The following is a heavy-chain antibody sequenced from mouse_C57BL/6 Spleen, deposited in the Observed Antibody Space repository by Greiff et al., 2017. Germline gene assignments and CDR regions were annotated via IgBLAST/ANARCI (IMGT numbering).Heavy chain of an antibody. J-gene: IGHJ4*01. CDR2: IYPRSGNT. CDR1: GYTFTSYG. CDR3: ARVYDRYAMDY. Sequence: VKLMESGAELARPGASVKLSCKASGYTFTSYGISWVKQRTGQGLEWIGEIYPRSGNTYYNEKFKGKATLTADKSSSTAYMELRSLTSEDSAVYFCARVYDRYAMDYWGQGTSATVSS. D-gene: IGHD2-3*01. V-gene: IGHV1-81*01.